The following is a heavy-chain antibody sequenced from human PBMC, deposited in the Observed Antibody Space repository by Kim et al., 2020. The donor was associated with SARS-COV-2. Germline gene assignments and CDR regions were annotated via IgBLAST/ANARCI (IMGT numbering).Heavy chain of an antibody. CDR3: ARAFLGWRSPNYFDY. V-gene: IGHV4-34*01. Sequence: SETLSLTCAVYGGSFSGYYWSWIRQPPGKGLEWIGEINHSGSTNYNPSLKSRVTISVDTSKNQFSLKLSSVTAADTAVYYCARAFLGWRSPNYFDYWGQGTLVTVSS. D-gene: IGHD6-19*01. J-gene: IGHJ4*02. CDR2: INHSGST. CDR1: GGSFSGYY.